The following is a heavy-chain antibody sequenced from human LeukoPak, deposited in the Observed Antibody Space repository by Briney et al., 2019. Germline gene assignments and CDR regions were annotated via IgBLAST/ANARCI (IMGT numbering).Heavy chain of an antibody. V-gene: IGHV3-7*01. CDR2: IKGDESAR. Sequence: GSLRLSCAASGFTFSSYWMAWVRQAPGKWLEWVANIKGDESARHQPDSVKGRFTISRGNTRNSLYLQMTNLRGDDTDVYYCARDVVGSLDYWGQGTLVTVSS. CDR3: ARDVVGSLDY. D-gene: IGHD1-26*01. J-gene: IGHJ4*02. CDR1: GFTFSSYW.